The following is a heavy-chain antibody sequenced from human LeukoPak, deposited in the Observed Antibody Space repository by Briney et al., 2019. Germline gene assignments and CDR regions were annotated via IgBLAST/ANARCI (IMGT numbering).Heavy chain of an antibody. CDR1: GFTFSTCS. D-gene: IGHD4-17*01. V-gene: IGHV3-21*01. CDR3: ARGVTTTVTTPGH. Sequence: GGSLRLSCAASGFTFSTCSMNWVRQTPGKGLEWVSSISSGSSYIYYADSVKGRFTISRDNAKNSLYLQMNSLRAEDTAVYYCARGVTTTVTTPGHWGQGTLVTVSS. CDR2: ISSGSSYI. J-gene: IGHJ4*02.